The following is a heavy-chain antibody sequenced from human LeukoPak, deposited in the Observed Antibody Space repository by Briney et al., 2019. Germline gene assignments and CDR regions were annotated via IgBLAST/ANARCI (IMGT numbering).Heavy chain of an antibody. CDR3: ARVQYYYGSGNSNWFDP. D-gene: IGHD3-10*01. V-gene: IGHV4-30-4*01. CDR2: IYYSGGT. CDR1: GDSFSSGDCY. Sequence: SETLSLTCTVSGDSFSSGDCYWGWIRQPPGKGLEWIGYIYYSGGTYYNPSLKSRVTISIDTSKNQFSLKLSPVTVADTAVYYCARVQYYYGSGNSNWFDPWGQGTLVTVSS. J-gene: IGHJ5*02.